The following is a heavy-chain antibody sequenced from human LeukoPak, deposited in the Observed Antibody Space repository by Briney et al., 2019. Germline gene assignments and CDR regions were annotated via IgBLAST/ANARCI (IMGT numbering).Heavy chain of an antibody. J-gene: IGHJ4*02. CDR2: IIPNYGKA. Sequence: SATVSCKASGGTFSSYAISWVRQAPGQGLEWMGGIIPNYGKANYAQKFQGIVTSAADESTSTTYMEYSSLTSEDAAVYFWARVGNFWSGYYRPFDYWGQGTLVTVSS. D-gene: IGHD3-3*01. V-gene: IGHV1-69*13. CDR3: ARVGNFWSGYYRPFDY. CDR1: GGTFSSYA.